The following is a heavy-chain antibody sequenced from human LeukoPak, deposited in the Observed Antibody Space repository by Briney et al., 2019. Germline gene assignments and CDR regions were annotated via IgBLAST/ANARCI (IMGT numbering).Heavy chain of an antibody. J-gene: IGHJ4*02. CDR3: AKSDYGYYFDS. D-gene: IGHD4-17*01. V-gene: IGHV3-23*01. Sequence: PGGSLRLSCAASGFTFSSYWMSWVRQAPGKGLEWVSAVTGSGANSYYADSVKGRFSVSRDNSKNMVYLQMSSLRAEDTALYYCAKSDYGYYFDSWGQGTLVTVSS. CDR2: VTGSGANS. CDR1: GFTFSSYW.